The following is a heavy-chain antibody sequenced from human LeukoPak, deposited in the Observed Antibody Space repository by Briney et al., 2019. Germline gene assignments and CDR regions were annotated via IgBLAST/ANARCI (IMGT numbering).Heavy chain of an antibody. CDR3: ARDSSIAAAGWFDP. J-gene: IGHJ5*02. Sequence: GGSLRLSCAASGFTFSSYAMHWVRRAPGKGLEWVAVISYDGSNKYYADSVKGRFTISRDNSKNTLYLQMNSLRAEDTAVYYCARDSSIAAAGWFDPWGQGTLVTVSS. V-gene: IGHV3-30*04. D-gene: IGHD6-13*01. CDR1: GFTFSSYA. CDR2: ISYDGSNK.